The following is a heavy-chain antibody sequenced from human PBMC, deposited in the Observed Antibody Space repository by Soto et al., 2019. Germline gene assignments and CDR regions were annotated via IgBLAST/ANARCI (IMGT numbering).Heavy chain of an antibody. CDR1: GYSFTSYW. D-gene: IGHD6-19*01. J-gene: IGHJ5*02. V-gene: IGHV5-51*01. CDR3: AIAVAGTEYSPDWFDP. CDR2: IYPGDSDT. Sequence: PGESLKISCKGSGYSFTSYWIGWVRQMPGKGLEWMGIIYPGDSDTRYSPSFQGQVTISADKSISTAYLQWSSLKASDTAMYYCAIAVAGTEYSPDWFDPWGQGTLVTVSS.